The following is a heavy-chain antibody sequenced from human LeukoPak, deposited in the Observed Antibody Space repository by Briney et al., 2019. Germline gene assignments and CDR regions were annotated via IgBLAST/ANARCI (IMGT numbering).Heavy chain of an antibody. V-gene: IGHV3-9*01. CDR1: GFTFSSSA. D-gene: IGHD3-22*01. Sequence: GGSLRLSCAASGFTFSSSAMSWVRQAPGKGLEWVSGISWNSGSIGYADSVKGRFTISRDNAKNSLYLQMNSLRAEDTALYYCAKDYYYDSSGYYSFDYWGQGTLVTVSS. CDR2: ISWNSGSI. CDR3: AKDYYYDSSGYYSFDY. J-gene: IGHJ4*02.